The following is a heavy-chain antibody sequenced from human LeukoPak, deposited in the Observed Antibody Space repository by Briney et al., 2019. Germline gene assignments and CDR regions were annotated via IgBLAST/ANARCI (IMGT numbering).Heavy chain of an antibody. J-gene: IGHJ4*02. CDR3: TRDTLGARDY. V-gene: IGHV3-74*01. CDR1: GFTFSSNW. CDR2: INPDGSDT. D-gene: IGHD3-16*01. Sequence: GGSLRLSCAASGFTFSSNWMHWIRQVPGEGLVWVARINPDGSDTSYADFVKGRFTISRDNAKNTLYLQMNSLRVEDTALYYCTRDTLGARDYWGQGTLVTVSS.